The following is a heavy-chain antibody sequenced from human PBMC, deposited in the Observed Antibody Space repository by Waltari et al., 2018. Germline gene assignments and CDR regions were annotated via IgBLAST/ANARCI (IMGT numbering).Heavy chain of an antibody. CDR3: ATSSFVAVLDS. Sequence: QVQLQESGPRLVKPSGTLSLTCGVSRGSPSNINLWNWIRQAPGGGLEWLGEIHRTVSSNYNPSLKSRLTMSVDRSNSQVSMKLKSVTAADTAVYFCATSSFVAVLDSWGRGTLVTVSS. D-gene: IGHD6-19*01. CDR1: RGSPSNINL. J-gene: IGHJ4*02. V-gene: IGHV4-4*02. CDR2: IHRTVSS.